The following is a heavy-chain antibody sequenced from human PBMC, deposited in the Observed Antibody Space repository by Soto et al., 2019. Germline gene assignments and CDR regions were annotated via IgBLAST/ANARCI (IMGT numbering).Heavy chain of an antibody. CDR3: TRPISLPAAVDNWFDP. V-gene: IGHV2-26*01. Sequence: SGPTLVNPTETLTLTCSVSGFSLRNAGMGVSWVRQPPGKALQWLAHIFSNGGISYTTSLKSRLTISRDTSKSQVVLTMTDMNPVDTATYYCTRPISLPAAVDNWFDPWGQGTPVTVSS. CDR1: GFSLRNAGMG. D-gene: IGHD2-2*01. J-gene: IGHJ5*02. CDR2: IFSNGGI.